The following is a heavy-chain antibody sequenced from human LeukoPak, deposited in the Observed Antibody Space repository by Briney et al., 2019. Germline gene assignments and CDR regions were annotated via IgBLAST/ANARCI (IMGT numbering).Heavy chain of an antibody. CDR2: ISSSGSTI. CDR1: GFTFSDYY. D-gene: IGHD4-17*01. CDR3: AREIYGDYYFYDY. V-gene: IGHV3-11*01. J-gene: IGHJ4*02. Sequence: GGSLRLSCAASGFTFSDYYMSWIRQAPGKGLEWVSYISSSGSTIYYADSVKGRFTISRDNAKNSLYLQMNSLRAEDTAVYYRAREIYGDYYFYDYWGQGTLVTVSS.